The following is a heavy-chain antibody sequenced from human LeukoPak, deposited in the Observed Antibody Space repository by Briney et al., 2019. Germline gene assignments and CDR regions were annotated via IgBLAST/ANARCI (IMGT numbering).Heavy chain of an antibody. D-gene: IGHD5-18*01. J-gene: IGHJ4*02. CDR1: GYSFTSCW. CDR2: IYPGDSDT. V-gene: IGHV5-51*01. CDR3: ARQPRLWSDYIDY. Sequence: GESLKISCKGSGYSFTSCWIGWVRQMPGKGLEWMGIIYPGDSDTRYSPSFQGQVTISADKSISTAYLQWSSLKASDTAMYYCARQPRLWSDYIDYWGQGTLVTVSS.